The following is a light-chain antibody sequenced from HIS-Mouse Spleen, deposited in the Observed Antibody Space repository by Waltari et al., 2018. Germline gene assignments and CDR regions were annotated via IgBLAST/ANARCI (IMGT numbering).Light chain of an antibody. CDR3: QQLNSYPPT. CDR2: AAS. V-gene: IGKV1-9*01. Sequence: DIQLTQSPSFLSASVGDRVTITSRASQGISSYVAWYQQKPGKAPNLLIYAASTLQSGVPSRFSGSGSGTEFTLTISSLQPEDFATYYCQQLNSYPPTFGQGTKVEIK. CDR1: QGISSY. J-gene: IGKJ1*01.